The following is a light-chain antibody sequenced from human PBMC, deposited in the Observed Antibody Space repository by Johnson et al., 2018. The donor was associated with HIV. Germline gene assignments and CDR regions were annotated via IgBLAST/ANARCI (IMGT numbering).Light chain of an antibody. CDR2: EKN. Sequence: QSVLTQPPSVSAAPGQKVTISCSGSSSNIGNNYVSWYQQLPGTAPKLLIYEKNKRPSGIPDRFSASKSGTSATLGITGLQTGDEADYYCGTWDSSLSAGVFGTGTTVTVL. CDR1: SSNIGNNY. CDR3: GTWDSSLSAGV. V-gene: IGLV1-51*02. J-gene: IGLJ1*01.